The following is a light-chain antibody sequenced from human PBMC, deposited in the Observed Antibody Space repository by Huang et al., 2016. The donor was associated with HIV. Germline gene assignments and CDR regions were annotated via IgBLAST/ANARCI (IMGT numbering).Light chain of an antibody. J-gene: IGKJ1*01. Sequence: DVVLTQSPLSLPVTLGQPASLSCKSSHSLLHSDGNTYLNWFLQRPGQSPRRLIYKVSKRDCGVPARFSGSGSGADFTLTISRVEADDIGVYYCMQGTHWPQTFGQGTKVEVK. V-gene: IGKV2-30*02. CDR1: HSLLHSDGNTY. CDR3: MQGTHWPQT. CDR2: KVS.